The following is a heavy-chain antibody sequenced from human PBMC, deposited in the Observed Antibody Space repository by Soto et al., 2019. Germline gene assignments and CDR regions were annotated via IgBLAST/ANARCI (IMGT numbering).Heavy chain of an antibody. CDR1: GGSISSYY. Sequence: ETLSLTCTVPGGSISSYYWSWIRQPAGKGLEWIGRIYTSGSTNYNPSLKSRVTMSVDTSKNQFSLKLSSVTAADTAVYYCARDGYSSSWASYYYYYGMDVWGQGATVT. CDR2: IYTSGST. V-gene: IGHV4-4*07. J-gene: IGHJ6*02. D-gene: IGHD6-13*01. CDR3: ARDGYSSSWASYYYYYGMDV.